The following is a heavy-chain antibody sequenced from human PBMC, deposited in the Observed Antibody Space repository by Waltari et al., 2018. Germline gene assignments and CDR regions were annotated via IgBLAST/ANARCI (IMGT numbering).Heavy chain of an antibody. J-gene: IGHJ5*02. V-gene: IGHV3-23*01. CDR2: IRGSGGST. CDR3: AKDLIVTPWFDP. CDR1: GFTFSSYA. D-gene: IGHD3-22*01. Sequence: EVQLLESGGGLVQPGGSLRLSCAASGFTFSSYAMSWVRQAPGKGLGWVSAIRGSGGSTYYADSVKGRFTISGDNSKNTLYLQMNSLRAEDTAVYYCAKDLIVTPWFDPWGQGTLVTVSS.